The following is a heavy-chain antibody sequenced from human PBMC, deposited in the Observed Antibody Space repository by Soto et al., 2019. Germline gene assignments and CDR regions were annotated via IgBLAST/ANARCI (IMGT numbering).Heavy chain of an antibody. CDR1: GFTLRGYA. D-gene: IGHD6-6*01. CDR2: ISSNGVGT. J-gene: IGHJ6*03. CDR3: ARRARPDFYYMDV. Sequence: EVQLAESGGGLAQPGGPLRLPCAASGFTLRGYAMNWVRQAPGKGLEMVSGISSNGVGTYYANSVQGRFTISRDNSKNTVYLQMGSLRPEDMAVYYCARRARPDFYYMDVWGKGTTVTVSS. V-gene: IGHV3-64*01.